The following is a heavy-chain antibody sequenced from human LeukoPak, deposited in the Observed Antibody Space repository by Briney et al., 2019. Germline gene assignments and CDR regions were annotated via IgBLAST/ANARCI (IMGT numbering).Heavy chain of an antibody. V-gene: IGHV3-30*18. D-gene: IGHD1-26*01. J-gene: IGHJ4*02. Sequence: GGSPRLSCAASGFTFSSYGMHWVRQAPGKGLEWVALTSYDGSNKYYAESVKGRFTISRDNSKNTLYLQMNSLRAEDTAVYYCAKADSGSYYGLGDYFDYWGQGTLVTVSS. CDR3: AKADSGSYYGLGDYFDY. CDR1: GFTFSSYG. CDR2: TSYDGSNK.